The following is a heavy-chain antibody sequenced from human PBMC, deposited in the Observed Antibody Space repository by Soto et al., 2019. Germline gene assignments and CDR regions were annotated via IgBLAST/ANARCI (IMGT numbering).Heavy chain of an antibody. Sequence: SSGTPSLPRPVSGCSLSSSSYYWGWIRQPPGKGLEWIGSIYYSGSTYYNPSLKSRVTISVDTSKNQFSLKLSSVTAADTAVYYCATWAENWFDPWGQGTLVTVSS. CDR1: GCSLSSSSYY. CDR2: IYYSGST. CDR3: ATWAENWFDP. J-gene: IGHJ5*02. V-gene: IGHV4-39*05.